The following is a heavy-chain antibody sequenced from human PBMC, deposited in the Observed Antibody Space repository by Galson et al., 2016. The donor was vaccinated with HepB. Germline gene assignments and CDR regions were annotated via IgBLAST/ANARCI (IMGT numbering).Heavy chain of an antibody. V-gene: IGHV3-48*01. CDR1: GFTFGSYS. Sequence: SLRLSCAASGFTFGSYSMNWVRQAPGKGLEWVPYISSSSSTVYYADSVKGRFTISRDNAKNSLYLQMNSLGAEDTAVYYCARGGASCSGGSCYFWFDPWGQGTPVTVSS. CDR3: ARGGASCSGGSCYFWFDP. J-gene: IGHJ5*02. CDR2: ISSSSSTV. D-gene: IGHD2-15*01.